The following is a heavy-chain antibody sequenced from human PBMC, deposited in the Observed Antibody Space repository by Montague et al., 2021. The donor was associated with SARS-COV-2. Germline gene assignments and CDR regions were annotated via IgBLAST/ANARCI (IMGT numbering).Heavy chain of an antibody. CDR1: GDSVWSNTAA. J-gene: IGHJ4*02. CDR3: VRDTGSAQAGFDA. CDR2: TNYRSTWTS. D-gene: IGHD4-17*01. V-gene: IGHV6-1*01. Sequence: CAISGDSVWSNTAAWNWIRQAPSGGLEWRGSTNYRSTWTSDYATAVEGRISIDPDTSKNQFFLHLRSVTPEDTGVYYCVRDTGSAQAGFDAWGQGTLVTVSS.